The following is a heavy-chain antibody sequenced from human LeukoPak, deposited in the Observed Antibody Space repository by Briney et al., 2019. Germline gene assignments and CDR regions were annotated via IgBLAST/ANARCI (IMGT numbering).Heavy chain of an antibody. Sequence: GGSLRLSCAVSGFTVSHNYMNWVRQAPGKGLEWVSIIYSGGDTYYAGSVKGRFTVSRDNSKNTVYLQMSSLRPEDTAVYYCARDIAVSEQGYWGQGTQVTVSS. CDR3: ARDIAVSEQGY. CDR1: GFTVSHNY. J-gene: IGHJ4*02. D-gene: IGHD2-15*01. V-gene: IGHV3-66*02. CDR2: IYSGGDT.